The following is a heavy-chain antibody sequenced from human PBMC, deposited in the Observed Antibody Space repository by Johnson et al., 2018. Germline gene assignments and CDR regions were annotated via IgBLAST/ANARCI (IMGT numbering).Heavy chain of an antibody. CDR1: GFTFPNFA. J-gene: IGHJ6*02. Sequence: VQLQESGGGLVQPGGSXRLSCVASGFTFPNFAMTWVRQAPGKGLEWVSSITGTSGTVYYADSVKGRFSISRDNSKNTLDLQMNNLSVEDTAVYYCGRGKGYCYETSCYYGVDVWGQGTTVTVSS. V-gene: IGHV3-23*01. CDR2: ITGTSGTV. D-gene: IGHD2-15*01. CDR3: GRGKGYCYETSCYYGVDV.